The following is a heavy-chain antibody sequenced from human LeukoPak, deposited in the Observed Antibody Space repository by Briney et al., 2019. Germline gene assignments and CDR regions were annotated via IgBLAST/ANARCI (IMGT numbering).Heavy chain of an antibody. D-gene: IGHD2/OR15-2a*01. J-gene: IGHJ4*02. CDR3: AKAPFTSQFSYFDY. CDR2: IWYDGSNK. Sequence: PGGSLRLSCAASGFTFSSYGMHWVRQAPGKGLEWVAVIWYDGSNKYYADSVKGRFTISRDNSKNTLYLQMNSLRAEDTAVYYCAKAPFTSQFSYFDYWGQGTLVTVSS. CDR1: GFTFSSYG. V-gene: IGHV3-33*06.